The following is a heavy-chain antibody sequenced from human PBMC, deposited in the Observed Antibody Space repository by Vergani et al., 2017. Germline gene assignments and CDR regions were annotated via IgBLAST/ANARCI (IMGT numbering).Heavy chain of an antibody. CDR2: IRSKAYGQAT. Sequence: VHLEESGGGVIQPGRSLRLSCEASGFTFGYYAMDWFRQAPGQGLEWVGGIRSKAYGQATIYAASVKGRFTISRDDSKSIAYLQMNNLQTEDTAMYYCVRDQVTMLRGSDALDIWGQGTMVTVSS. J-gene: IGHJ3*02. CDR3: VRDQVTMLRGSDALDI. CDR1: GFTFGYYA. D-gene: IGHD3-10*01. V-gene: IGHV3-49*03.